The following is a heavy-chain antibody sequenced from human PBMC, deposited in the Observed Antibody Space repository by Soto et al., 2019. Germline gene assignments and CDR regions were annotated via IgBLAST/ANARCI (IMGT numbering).Heavy chain of an antibody. J-gene: IGHJ4*02. CDR2: ISGSGDRT. D-gene: IGHD3-10*01. V-gene: IGHV3-23*01. Sequence: EVQLLESGGGLVQPGGSLRLSCAASGITISNYPMSWVRQAPGKGLAWVSGISGSGDRTYYADSAKGRFTISKVSSKNSLSLQVDSLAVDDTAVYFCVKDDGGSPSTPPLWGQGTLVTVSS. CDR1: GITISNYP. CDR3: VKDDGGSPSTPPL.